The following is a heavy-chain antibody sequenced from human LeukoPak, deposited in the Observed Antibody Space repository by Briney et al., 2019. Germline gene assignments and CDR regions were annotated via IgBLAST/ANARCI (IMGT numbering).Heavy chain of an antibody. V-gene: IGHV3-30*03. CDR1: GFTFSLYD. J-gene: IGHJ4*02. CDR2: TPYDGSKE. D-gene: IGHD1-14*01. CDR3: AREAAGSFIDY. Sequence: PGGSLRLSCATSGFTFSLYDIHWGRQAPGKWLDGVAGTPYDGSKEHYADSVKGRFSISRDNSKNRLYLQMTSLKVEDTAVYYCAREAAGSFIDYWGQGTLVTVSS.